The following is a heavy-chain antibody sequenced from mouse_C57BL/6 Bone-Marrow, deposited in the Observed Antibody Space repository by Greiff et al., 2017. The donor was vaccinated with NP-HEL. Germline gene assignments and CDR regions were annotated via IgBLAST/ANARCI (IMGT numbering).Heavy chain of an antibody. D-gene: IGHD2-4*01. Sequence: EVKLMESGGGLVQPGGSLSLSCAASGFTFTDYYMSWVRQPPGTALAWLGFIRNKANGYTTEYSASVKGRFTISSDNSQSILYRQMNALRAEDSATYYCARSIYYDYADDPFYAMDYWGQGTSVTVSS. V-gene: IGHV7-3*01. J-gene: IGHJ4*01. CDR1: GFTFTDYY. CDR3: ARSIYYDYADDPFYAMDY. CDR2: IRNKANGYTT.